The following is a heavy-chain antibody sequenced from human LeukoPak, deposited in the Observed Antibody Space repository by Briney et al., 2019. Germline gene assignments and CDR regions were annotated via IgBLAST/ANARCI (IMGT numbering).Heavy chain of an antibody. CDR3: ARVRWGIYYYFDY. Sequence: PGGSLRLSCAASGFTVSNNYMSWVRQAPGKGLEWVSIIYSGGNTYHADSVKGRFTISRDTSKNTLYLQMNSLRAGDTAVYYCARVRWGIYYYFDYWGQGTLVTVSS. V-gene: IGHV3-66*01. CDR1: GFTVSNNY. J-gene: IGHJ4*02. D-gene: IGHD3-16*01. CDR2: IYSGGNT.